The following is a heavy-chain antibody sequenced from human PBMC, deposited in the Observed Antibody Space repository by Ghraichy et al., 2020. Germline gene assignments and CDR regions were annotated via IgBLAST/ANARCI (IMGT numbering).Heavy chain of an antibody. Sequence: GGSLRLSCAASGFTFSSYAMSWVRQAPGKGLEWVSAISGSGGSTYYADSVKGRFTISRDNSKNTLYLQMNSLRAEDTAVYYCAKALSIAAAGWYDAFDIWGQGTMVTVSS. CDR1: GFTFSSYA. D-gene: IGHD6-13*01. CDR2: ISGSGGST. V-gene: IGHV3-23*01. CDR3: AKALSIAAAGWYDAFDI. J-gene: IGHJ3*02.